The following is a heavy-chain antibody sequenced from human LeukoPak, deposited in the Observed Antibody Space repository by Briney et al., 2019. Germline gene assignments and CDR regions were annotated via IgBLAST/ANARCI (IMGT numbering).Heavy chain of an antibody. CDR2: IYTSGST. CDR1: GGSISSYY. J-gene: IGHJ4*02. D-gene: IGHD3-10*01. CDR3: ARDRLLWFGEPSAFDY. V-gene: IGHV4-4*07. Sequence: KPSETLSLTCTVSGGSISSYYWSWIRQPAGKGLEWIGRIYTSGSTNYNPSLKSRVTMSVDTSKNQFSLKLSSVTAADTAVYYCARDRLLWFGEPSAFDYWGQGTLVTVSP.